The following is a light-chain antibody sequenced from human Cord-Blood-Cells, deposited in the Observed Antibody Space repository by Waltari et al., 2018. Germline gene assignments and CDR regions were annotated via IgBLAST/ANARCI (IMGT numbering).Light chain of an antibody. V-gene: IGLV1-44*01. CDR1: SSNIGRNT. CDR2: SNN. J-gene: IGLJ2*01. CDR3: AAWDDSLNGVV. Sequence: QSVLTQPPSASGTPGHRVTIACSGSSSNIGRNTVKWYPQLPGTAPKLLIYSNNQRPSGVPDRFSGSKSGTSASLAISGLQAEDEADYYCAAWDDSLNGVVFGGGTKLTVL.